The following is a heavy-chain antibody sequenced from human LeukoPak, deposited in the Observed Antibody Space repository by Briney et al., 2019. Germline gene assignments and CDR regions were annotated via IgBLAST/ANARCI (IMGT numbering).Heavy chain of an antibody. Sequence: GGSLRLSCAASGFTFSSYSMNWVRQAPGKGLEWVSSISSSSSYIYYADSVKGRFTISRDNAKNSLYLQMNSLRAEDTAVYYCARDMPVRDCSSTSCLDYRGQGTLVTVSS. CDR3: ARDMPVRDCSSTSCLDY. J-gene: IGHJ4*02. V-gene: IGHV3-21*01. CDR2: ISSSSSYI. D-gene: IGHD2-2*01. CDR1: GFTFSSYS.